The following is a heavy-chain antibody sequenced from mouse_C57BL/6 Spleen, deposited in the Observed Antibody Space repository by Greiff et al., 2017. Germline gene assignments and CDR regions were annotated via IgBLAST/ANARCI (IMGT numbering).Heavy chain of an antibody. J-gene: IGHJ2*01. CDR1: GYTFTSYW. CDR2: IDPSDSET. Sequence: QVQLQQPGAELVRPGSSVKLSCQASGYTFTSYWLPWVKPRPIQGLEWIGNIDPSDSETHYNQKFKDKATLTVDKSSSTAYMQRSSLTSEDSAVYDCARSRSHFDYWGQGTTLTVSS. CDR3: ARSRSHFDY. V-gene: IGHV1-52*01.